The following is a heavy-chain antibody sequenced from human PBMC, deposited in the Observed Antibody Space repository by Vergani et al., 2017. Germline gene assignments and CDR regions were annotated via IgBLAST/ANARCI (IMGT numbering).Heavy chain of an antibody. V-gene: IGHV3-30*01. Sequence: QVQLVESGGGVVQPGRSLRLSCAASGFTFSSYAMHWVRQAPGKGLEWVAVISYDGSNKYYADSVKGRFTISRDKSKNTLYLQMNSLRAEDTAVYYCARERGSYSHWGQGTLVTVSS. CDR1: GFTFSSYA. CDR2: ISYDGSNK. D-gene: IGHD2-15*01. J-gene: IGHJ1*01. CDR3: ARERGSYSH.